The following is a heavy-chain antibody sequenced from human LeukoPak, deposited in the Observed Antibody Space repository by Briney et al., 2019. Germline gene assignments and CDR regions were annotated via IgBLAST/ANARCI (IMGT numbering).Heavy chain of an antibody. CDR3: VRGGGYCSSTSCPIGGGMDV. CDR2: ISAYNGNT. Sequence: GASVKVSCKASGGTFTSYGISWVRQAPGQGLEWMGWISAYNGNTNYAQKLQGRVTMTTDTSTSTAYMELRSLRSDDTAVYYCVRGGGYCSSTSCPIGGGMDVWGKETTVTVSS. CDR1: GGTFTSYG. V-gene: IGHV1-18*04. J-gene: IGHJ6*04. D-gene: IGHD2-2*01.